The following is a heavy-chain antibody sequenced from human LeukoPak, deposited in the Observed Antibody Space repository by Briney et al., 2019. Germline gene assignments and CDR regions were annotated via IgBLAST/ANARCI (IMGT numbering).Heavy chain of an antibody. Sequence: GGSLRLSCAASGFTFSSYAMSWVRQAPGKGLEWVSAISGSGGSTYYADSVKGRFTISRDNSKNTLYLQMNSLRAEDTAVYYCANDPRLAKFVAIHYADYWGQGTLVTVSS. D-gene: IGHD2-2*01. V-gene: IGHV3-23*01. J-gene: IGHJ4*02. CDR1: GFTFSSYA. CDR2: ISGSGGST. CDR3: ANDPRLAKFVAIHYADY.